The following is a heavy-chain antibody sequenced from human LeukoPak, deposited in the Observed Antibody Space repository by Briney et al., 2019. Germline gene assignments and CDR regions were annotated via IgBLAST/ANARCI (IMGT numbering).Heavy chain of an antibody. J-gene: IGHJ3*02. CDR2: IYYSGST. D-gene: IGHD4-23*01. CDR3: ARSEVVTYWGVPDAFDI. V-gene: IGHV4-59*01. Sequence: SETLSLTCTVSGGSISSYYWSWIRQPPGKGLEWIGYIYYSGSTNYNPSLRSRVTISVDTSKNQFSLKLSSVTAADTAVYYRARSEVVTYWGVPDAFDIWGQGAMVTVSS. CDR1: GGSISSYY.